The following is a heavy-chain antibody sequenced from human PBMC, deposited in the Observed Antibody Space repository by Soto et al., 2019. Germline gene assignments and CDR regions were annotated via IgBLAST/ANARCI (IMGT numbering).Heavy chain of an antibody. D-gene: IGHD3-10*01. CDR2: ISSSSSYI. V-gene: IGHV3-21*06. CDR3: ARDIGEMSAV. Sequence: GSLRLSCTGSGFTFSSSTMTWVRQGPGKGLEWVSSISSSSSYIYFADSLKGRFTISRDNAKNSLYLQMNSLRAEDTAVYYCARDIGEMSAVWGQGTQVTVSS. J-gene: IGHJ4*02. CDR1: GFTFSSST.